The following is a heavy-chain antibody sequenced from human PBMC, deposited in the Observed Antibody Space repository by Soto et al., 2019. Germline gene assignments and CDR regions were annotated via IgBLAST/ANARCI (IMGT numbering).Heavy chain of an antibody. D-gene: IGHD3-10*01. Sequence: EVQLLESGGGLVQPGGSLRLSCAASGFTFSSYAMSWVRQAPGKGLEWVSAISGSGGSTYYADSVKGRFTISRDNSKNTLYLQMNSLRAEDTAVYYCAKAGAYYYGSGIYPFDYYYYGMDVWGQGTTVTVSS. CDR2: ISGSGGST. CDR3: AKAGAYYYGSGIYPFDYYYYGMDV. J-gene: IGHJ6*02. V-gene: IGHV3-23*01. CDR1: GFTFSSYA.